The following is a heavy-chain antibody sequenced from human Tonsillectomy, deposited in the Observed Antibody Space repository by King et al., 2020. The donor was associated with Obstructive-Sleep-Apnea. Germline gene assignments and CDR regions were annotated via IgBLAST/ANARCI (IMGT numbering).Heavy chain of an antibody. Sequence: DVQLVESGGVVVQPGGSLRLSCAASGFTFDDYGMHWVRQAPGKGLEWGSLITWNGGSTHYADSVEGRFTISRDNSKNSLYLQMNSLRPEDSALYYCAKDENGDYGAIGYWGQGTLVTVAS. CDR2: ITWNGGST. J-gene: IGHJ4*02. CDR3: AKDENGDYGAIGY. V-gene: IGHV3-43D*03. CDR1: GFTFDDYG. D-gene: IGHD4-17*01.